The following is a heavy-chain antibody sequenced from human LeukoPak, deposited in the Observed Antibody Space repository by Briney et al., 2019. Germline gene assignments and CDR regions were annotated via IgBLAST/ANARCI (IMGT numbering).Heavy chain of an antibody. CDR2: ISWNSGSI. CDR1: GFTFDDYA. CDR3: AKATASSPYSSSPDY. D-gene: IGHD6-6*01. V-gene: IGHV3-9*01. Sequence: QSGGSLRLSCAASGFTFDDYAMHWVRQAPGKGLEWVSGISWNSGSIGYADSVKGRFTISRDNAKNSLYLQMNSLRAEDTALYYCAKATASSPYSSSPDYWGQGTLVTVSS. J-gene: IGHJ4*02.